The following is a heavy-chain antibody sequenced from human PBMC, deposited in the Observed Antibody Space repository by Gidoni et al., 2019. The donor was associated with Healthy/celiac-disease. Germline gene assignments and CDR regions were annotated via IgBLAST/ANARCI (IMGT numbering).Heavy chain of an antibody. J-gene: IGHJ3*02. CDR2: IYPGDSDT. CDR1: GYSFNSYW. Sequence: GESLKISCTGSGYSFNSYWIGWVRQMPGKGLEWMGIIYPGDSDTRYSPSFQGQVTISADKSISTAYLQWSSLKASDTAMYYCARRPSNLWFGESSDAFDIWGQGTMVTVSS. CDR3: ARRPSNLWFGESSDAFDI. V-gene: IGHV5-51*01. D-gene: IGHD3-10*01.